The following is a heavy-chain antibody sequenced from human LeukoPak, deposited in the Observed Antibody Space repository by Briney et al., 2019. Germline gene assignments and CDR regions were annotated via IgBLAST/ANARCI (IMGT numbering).Heavy chain of an antibody. CDR2: ISSSGSTI. J-gene: IGHJ4*02. D-gene: IGHD6-19*01. Sequence: GGSLRLSCAASGFTFSSYEMNWVRQAPGKGLEWVSYISSSGSTIYYADSVKGRFTISRDNAKNSLYLQMNSLRAEDTAVYYCARVQDSSWYPGFDYWGQGTLVTVSS. CDR3: ARVQDSSWYPGFDY. CDR1: GFTFSSYE. V-gene: IGHV3-48*03.